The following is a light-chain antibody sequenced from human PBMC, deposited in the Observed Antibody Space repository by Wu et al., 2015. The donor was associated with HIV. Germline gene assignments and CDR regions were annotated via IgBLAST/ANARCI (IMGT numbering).Light chain of an antibody. J-gene: IGKJ4*01. CDR2: DVF. V-gene: IGKV3-11*01. CDR3: QQRANWPLT. Sequence: EIVLTQSPGTLSLSSGERATLSCRASQNITKYLAWYQQRLGQPPRLLIYDVFNRATGIPVRFSGSGSATDFHLTISSLEPEDSAIYYCQQRANWPLTFGGGTRLEIK. CDR1: QNITKY.